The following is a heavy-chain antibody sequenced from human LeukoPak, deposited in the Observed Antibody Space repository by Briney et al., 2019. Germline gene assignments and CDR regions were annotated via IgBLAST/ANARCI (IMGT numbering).Heavy chain of an antibody. CDR2: IIPIFGTA. CDR3: ARSSDYDILTGYTFFDY. V-gene: IGHV1-69*05. Sequence: SVKVSCKASGGTFSSYAISWVRQAPGQGLEWMGGIIPIFGTANYAQKFEGRVTITTDESTSTAYMALSSLRSEDTAVYYCARSSDYDILTGYTFFDYWGQGTLVTVSS. D-gene: IGHD3-9*01. J-gene: IGHJ4*02. CDR1: GGTFSSYA.